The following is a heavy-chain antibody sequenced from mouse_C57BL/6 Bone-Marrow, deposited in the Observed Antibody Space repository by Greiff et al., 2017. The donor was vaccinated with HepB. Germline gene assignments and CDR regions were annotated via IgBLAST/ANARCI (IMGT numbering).Heavy chain of an antibody. J-gene: IGHJ4*01. CDR2: IDPETGGT. V-gene: IGHV1-15*01. Sequence: QVQLQQSGAELVRPGASVTLSCKASGYTFTDYEMHWVKQTPVHGLEWIGAIDPETGGTAYNQKFKGKAILTADKSSSTAYMELRSLTSEDSAVYYCTRRDGYFYAMGYWGQGTSVTGSS. D-gene: IGHD2-3*01. CDR1: GYTFTDYE. CDR3: TRRDGYFYAMGY.